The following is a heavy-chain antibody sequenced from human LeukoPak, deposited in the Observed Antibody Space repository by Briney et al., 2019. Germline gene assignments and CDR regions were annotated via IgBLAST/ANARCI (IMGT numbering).Heavy chain of an antibody. V-gene: IGHV1-8*01. CDR1: GYTFTSND. CDR2: MNPNSGNT. J-gene: IGHJ4*02. D-gene: IGHD5-24*01. Sequence: GASVKVSCKASGYTFTSNDISWVRQATGQGLEWMGWMNPNSGNTGYAQKFQGRVTMTRNTSINTAYMELSSLRSEDTAVYYCARGSRRDGYNTLFDYWGQGTLVTVSS. CDR3: ARGSRRDGYNTLFDY.